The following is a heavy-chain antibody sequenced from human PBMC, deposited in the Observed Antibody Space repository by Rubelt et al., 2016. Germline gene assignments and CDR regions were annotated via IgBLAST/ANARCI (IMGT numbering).Heavy chain of an antibody. V-gene: IGHV4-34*01. J-gene: IGHJ4*02. CDR1: GGSFSGYY. D-gene: IGHD3-3*01. CDR3: ARSGGPSISGVVIRENY. Sequence: QVQLQQWGAGLLKPSETLSLTCAVYGGSFSGYYWSWIRQPPGKGLEWIGEINHSGSTNYNPSLKSWVTISVDTSKNQFCLKLRSVTAADTAVYYCARSGGPSISGVVIRENYWGQGTLVTVSS. CDR2: INHSGST.